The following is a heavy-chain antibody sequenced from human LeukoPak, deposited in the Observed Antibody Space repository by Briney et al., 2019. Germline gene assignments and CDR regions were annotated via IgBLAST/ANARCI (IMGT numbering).Heavy chain of an antibody. Sequence: ASVKVSCKASGYTFTGYYMHWVRQAPGQGLEWMGWINPNSGGTNYAQKFQGRVTMTRDTSISTAYMELSRLRSDDTAVYYCARDRAAAGTENWFDPWGQGTLVTVPS. D-gene: IGHD6-13*01. J-gene: IGHJ5*02. V-gene: IGHV1-2*02. CDR2: INPNSGGT. CDR3: ARDRAAAGTENWFDP. CDR1: GYTFTGYY.